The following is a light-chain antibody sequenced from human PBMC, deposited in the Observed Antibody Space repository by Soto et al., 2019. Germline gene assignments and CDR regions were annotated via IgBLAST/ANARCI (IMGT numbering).Light chain of an antibody. CDR1: HNDIGTYDY. CDR2: GVT. V-gene: IGLV2-14*03. CDR3: SSFTSNRIYV. J-gene: IGLJ1*01. Sequence: QSALTQPTSVSGSPGQSITISCTGNHNDIGTYDYVSWYQQHPGRAPRLLIHGVTTRPSGISGRFSASKSGLTASLTISGLQPEDEAHYYCSSFTSNRIYVFGPGTKVTAL.